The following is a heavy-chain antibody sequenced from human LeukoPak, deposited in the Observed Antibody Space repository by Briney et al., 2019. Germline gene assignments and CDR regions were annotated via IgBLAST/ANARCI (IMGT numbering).Heavy chain of an antibody. V-gene: IGHV4-4*07. CDR3: ALGVDTAMAQRHYYYGMDV. Sequence: IPSETLSLTCTVSGGSISSYYWSWIRQPAGKGLEWIGRIYTSGSTNYNPSLKSRVTMSVDTSKNQFSLKLSSVTAADTAVYYCALGVDTAMAQRHYYYGMDVWGQGTTVTVSS. D-gene: IGHD5-18*01. CDR2: IYTSGST. CDR1: GGSISSYY. J-gene: IGHJ6*02.